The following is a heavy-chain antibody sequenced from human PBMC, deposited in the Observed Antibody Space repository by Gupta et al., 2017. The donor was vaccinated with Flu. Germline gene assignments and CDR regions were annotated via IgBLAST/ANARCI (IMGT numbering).Heavy chain of an antibody. D-gene: IGHD6-6*01. Sequence: MNWSRQAPGKRLECVAYISASGSTVFYADSVKGRFTISRDSANNSVTLQMNSLRVEDAAVYYCARSQGALRPNWLDPWGQGALVAVS. CDR2: ISASGSTV. J-gene: IGHJ5*02. CDR3: ARSQGALRPNWLDP. V-gene: IGHV3-11*01.